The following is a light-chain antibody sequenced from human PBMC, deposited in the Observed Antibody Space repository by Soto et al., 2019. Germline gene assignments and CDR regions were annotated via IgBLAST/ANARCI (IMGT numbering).Light chain of an antibody. Sequence: ALTQPASVSGSPGQSITISCTGTSSDVGSHNYVSWYQQHPGKAPKLIIFEVNSRPSGVSNRFSGSKSGSAASLTISGLQAEDEADYYCSSYSSTSTPYVFGGGTKVTVL. J-gene: IGLJ1*01. CDR3: SSYSSTSTPYV. V-gene: IGLV2-14*01. CDR2: EVN. CDR1: SSDVGSHNY.